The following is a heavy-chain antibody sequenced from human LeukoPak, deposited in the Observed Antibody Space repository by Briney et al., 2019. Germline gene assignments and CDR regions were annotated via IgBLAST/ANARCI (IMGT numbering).Heavy chain of an antibody. V-gene: IGHV5-51*01. CDR2: IYPGDSDT. CDR1: GYSFTSYW. D-gene: IGHD6-13*01. Sequence: GESLKFSCKGSGYSFTSYWIGWVRQMPGKGLEWMGIIYPGDSDTRYSPSFQGQVTISADKSISTAYLQWSSLKASDTAMYYCARSSQYSSNWSAPYHFDYWGQGTLVTVSS. J-gene: IGHJ4*02. CDR3: ARSSQYSSNWSAPYHFDY.